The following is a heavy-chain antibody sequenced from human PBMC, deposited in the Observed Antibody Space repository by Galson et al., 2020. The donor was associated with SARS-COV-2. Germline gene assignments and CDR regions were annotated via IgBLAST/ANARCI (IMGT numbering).Heavy chain of an antibody. CDR2: ISAYNGNT. Sequence: ASVKVSCKASGYTFTSYGISWVRQAPGQGLEWMGWISAYNGNTNYAQKLQGRVTMTTDTSTSTAYMELRSLRSDDTAVYYCARDRPWYYYDSKVPGEAFDIWGQGTMVTVSS. J-gene: IGHJ3*02. CDR3: ARDRPWYYYDSKVPGEAFDI. V-gene: IGHV1-18*01. CDR1: GYTFTSYG. D-gene: IGHD3-22*01.